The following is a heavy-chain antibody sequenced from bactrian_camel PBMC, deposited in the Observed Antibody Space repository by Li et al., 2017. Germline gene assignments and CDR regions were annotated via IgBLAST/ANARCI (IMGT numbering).Heavy chain of an antibody. D-gene: IGHD3*01. CDR3: ATGQPRGWMTGSNY. J-gene: IGHJ4*01. CDR2: IDTDASTT. V-gene: IGHV3S40*01. CDR1: GFTFSNTA. Sequence: VQLVESGGGLVQPGGSLRLSCAASGFTFSNTAMSWVRQAQGKGLEWVSGIDTDASTTAYGDSVKGQFTISRDNAKSTVYLQINGLESEDTALYYCATGQPRGWMTGSNYWGQGTQVTVS.